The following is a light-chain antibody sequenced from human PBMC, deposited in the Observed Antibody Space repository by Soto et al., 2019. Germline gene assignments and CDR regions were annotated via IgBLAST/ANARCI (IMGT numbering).Light chain of an antibody. CDR3: QQYSTYPYI. V-gene: IGKV1-5*03. J-gene: IGKJ2*01. CDR2: KAS. Sequence: LHMTQAASTLSACVGGRVTITCRASQSINRWLAWYQQKPGKAPKLLIYKASSLESGVPSRFSGGGIGTEFSLSISSLQPDDFATYYCQQYSTYPYILGQGSMVDIK. CDR1: QSINRW.